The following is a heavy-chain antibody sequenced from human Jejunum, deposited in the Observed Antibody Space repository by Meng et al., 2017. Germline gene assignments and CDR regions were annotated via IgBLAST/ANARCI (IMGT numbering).Heavy chain of an antibody. CDR1: GYTFTSYH. CDR2: INTNTANP. J-gene: IGHJ5*02. D-gene: IGHD3-10*01. Sequence: ASVKVSCKASGYTFTSYHMNWVRQAPGQGLEWMGVINTNTANPKYAQSFAGRFVFSLDTAVSTAYLQISSLESEDTAVYYCARYGSGSSGHDLWGQGTLVTVSS. V-gene: IGHV7-4-1*01. CDR3: ARYGSGSSGHDL.